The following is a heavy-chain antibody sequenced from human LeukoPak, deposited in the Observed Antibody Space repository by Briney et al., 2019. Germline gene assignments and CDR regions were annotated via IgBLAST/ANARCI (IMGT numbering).Heavy chain of an antibody. V-gene: IGHV3-30*02. CDR3: AKRIDCSSTSCSDY. CDR2: IRYDGSNK. J-gene: IGHJ4*02. D-gene: IGHD2-2*01. Sequence: RGSLRLSRAASGFTFSSYGMHWVRQAPGKGLEWVAFIRYDGSNKYYADSVKGRFTISRDNSKNTLYLQMNSLRAEDTAVYYCAKRIDCSSTSCSDYWGQGTLVTVSS. CDR1: GFTFSSYG.